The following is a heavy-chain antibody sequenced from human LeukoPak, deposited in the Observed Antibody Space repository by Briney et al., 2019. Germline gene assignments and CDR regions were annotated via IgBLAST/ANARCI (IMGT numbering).Heavy chain of an antibody. V-gene: IGHV4-59*01. D-gene: IGHD6-19*01. Sequence: SVTLSLTCTVSGGSISSYYWSWIRQPPGKGLEWIGYMYYSGSTNYNPSLKSRVTISVDTSKNQFSLKLSSVTAADTAVYYCARSVSGWTYYFDYWGQGTLVTVSS. CDR1: GGSISSYY. J-gene: IGHJ4*02. CDR2: MYYSGST. CDR3: ARSVSGWTYYFDY.